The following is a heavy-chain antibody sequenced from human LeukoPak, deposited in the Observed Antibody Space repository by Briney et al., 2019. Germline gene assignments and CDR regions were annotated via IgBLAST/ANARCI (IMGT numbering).Heavy chain of an antibody. J-gene: IGHJ4*02. CDR1: GYTFTGYY. V-gene: IGHV1-2*02. CDR2: INPNSGGT. CDR3: AIYSSYGEPNIDY. Sequence: GASVKVSCKASGYTFTGYYMHWVRQAPGQGLEWMGWINPNSGGTNYAQKFQGRVTMTRDTSISTAYMELSRLRSDDTAVYYCAIYSSYGEPNIDYWGQGTLVTVSS. D-gene: IGHD6-19*01.